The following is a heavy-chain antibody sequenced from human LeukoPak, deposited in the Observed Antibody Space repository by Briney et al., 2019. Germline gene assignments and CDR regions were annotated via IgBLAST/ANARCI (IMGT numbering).Heavy chain of an antibody. CDR2: ISAYNGNT. CDR1: GYTFTSYG. CDR3: ARASSSSWYQLDFDY. D-gene: IGHD6-13*01. J-gene: IGHJ4*02. Sequence: ASVKVSCKASGYTFTSYGISWVRQAPGQGLEWMGWISAYNGNTNYAQKLQGRVTMTTDTSTTTAYMELRSLRSDDTAVYYCARASSSSWYQLDFDYWGQGTLVTVSS. V-gene: IGHV1-18*01.